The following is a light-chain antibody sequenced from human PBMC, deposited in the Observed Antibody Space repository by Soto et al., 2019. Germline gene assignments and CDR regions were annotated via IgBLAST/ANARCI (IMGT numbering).Light chain of an antibody. CDR1: QSVYTT. Sequence: IVMTQSPATLSVSPGERATLSCRASQSVYTTLAWYQQRPGQAPRLLIYSASTRATGIPARFSGSGSGTEFTLTISSLQSEDFAVYYCQQYNKWPLTFGGGTTVEIK. J-gene: IGKJ4*01. CDR3: QQYNKWPLT. V-gene: IGKV3-15*01. CDR2: SAS.